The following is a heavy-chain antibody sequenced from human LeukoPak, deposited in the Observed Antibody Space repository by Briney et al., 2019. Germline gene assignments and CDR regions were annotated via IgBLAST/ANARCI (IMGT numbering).Heavy chain of an antibody. CDR1: GGTFSSYA. CDR3: AAGNSHGGDY. V-gene: IGHV1-69*01. Sequence: GASVKVSCKASGGTFSSYAISWVRQAPGQGLEWMGGIIPIFGTANYAQKFQGRVTITADESTSAAYMELSSLRSEDTAVYYCAAGNSHGGDYWGQGTLVTVSS. J-gene: IGHJ4*02. D-gene: IGHD4-23*01. CDR2: IIPIFGTA.